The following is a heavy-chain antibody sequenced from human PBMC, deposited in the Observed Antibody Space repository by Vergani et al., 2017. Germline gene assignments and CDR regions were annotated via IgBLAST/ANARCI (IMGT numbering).Heavy chain of an antibody. D-gene: IGHD2/OR15-2a*01. V-gene: IGHV5-10-1*04. CDR2: IDPSDSYT. CDR3: ATSPIGHAFDI. CDR1: GYSFTSYW. J-gene: IGHJ3*02. Sequence: EVQLVPSGAEVKKPGESLRISCKGSGYSFTSYWIRWVRQMPGKGLEWMGRIDPSDSYTNYSPSFQGQVTISADKSISTAYLQWSSLKASDTAMYYCATSPIGHAFDIWGQGTMVTVSS.